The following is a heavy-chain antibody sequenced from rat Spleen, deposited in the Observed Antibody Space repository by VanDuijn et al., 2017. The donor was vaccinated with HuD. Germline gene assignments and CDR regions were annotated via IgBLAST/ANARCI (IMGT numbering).Heavy chain of an antibody. V-gene: IGHV5-7*01. D-gene: IGHD1-10*01. CDR1: GFIFSNYY. CDR2: ITYDGSST. J-gene: IGHJ4*01. Sequence: EVQLVESGGGLVQPGRSMSLSCATSGFIFSNYYMVWVRQAPKKGLEWVATITYDGSSTYYRDSVKGRFTISRDNAKSTLYLQMDSLRSEDTATYYCARWPYNNLYVMDAWGQGASVTVSS. CDR3: ARWPYNNLYVMDA.